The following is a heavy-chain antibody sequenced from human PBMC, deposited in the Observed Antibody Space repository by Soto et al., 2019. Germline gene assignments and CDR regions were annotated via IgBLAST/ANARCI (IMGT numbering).Heavy chain of an antibody. CDR2: INPSGGST. CDR3: ACGFGVVISSGPGPNYYYYGMDV. J-gene: IGHJ6*02. Sequence: ASVKVSCKASGYTFTSYYMHWVRQAPGQGLEWMGIINPSGGSTSYAQKFQGRVTMTRDTSTSTVYMELSSLRSEDTAVYYCACGFGVVISSGPGPNYYYYGMDVWGQGTMVTVSS. V-gene: IGHV1-46*01. CDR1: GYTFTSYY. D-gene: IGHD3-3*01.